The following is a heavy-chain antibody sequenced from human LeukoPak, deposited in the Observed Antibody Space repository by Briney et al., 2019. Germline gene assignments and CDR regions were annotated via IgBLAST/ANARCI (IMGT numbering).Heavy chain of an antibody. CDR1: GGTFSSYA. D-gene: IGHD4/OR15-4a*01. CDR3: ARANYVLAFDY. V-gene: IGHV1-69*05. Sequence: SXRXSCKASGGTFSSYAISWVRQAPGQGGEWMGGIIPIFGTANYAQKFQGRVTITTDESTSTAYMELSSLRSEDTAVYYCARANYVLAFDYWGQGTLVTVSS. CDR2: IIPIFGTA. J-gene: IGHJ4*02.